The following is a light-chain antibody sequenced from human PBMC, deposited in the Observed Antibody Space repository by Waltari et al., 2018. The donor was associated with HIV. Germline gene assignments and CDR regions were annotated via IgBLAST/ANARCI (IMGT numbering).Light chain of an antibody. CDR1: VMPDHS. Sequence: SQLTQPPSVSVSPGQTAKITCSGDVMPDHSVYWYQQKPGQAPVLVMYKFTGRPAGIPERSSGSIPGTTVTLTIMGVQPEEEADYYCQAADSDNTYNWVFGGGTKLTVL. CDR2: KFT. CDR3: QAADSDNTYNWV. V-gene: IGLV3-25*02. J-gene: IGLJ3*02.